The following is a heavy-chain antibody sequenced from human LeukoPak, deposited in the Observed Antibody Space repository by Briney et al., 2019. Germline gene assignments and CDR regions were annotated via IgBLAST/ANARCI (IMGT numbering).Heavy chain of an antibody. CDR1: GGSISSYY. CDR3: ARGGSSWFDY. V-gene: IGHV4-59*01. Sequence: SGTLSLTCTVSGGSISSYYWSWIRQPPGKGLEWIGYIYCSGSTNYNPSLKSRVTISVDTSKNQFSLKLSSVTAADTAVYYCARGGSSWFDYWGQGTLVTVSS. J-gene: IGHJ4*02. CDR2: IYCSGST. D-gene: IGHD6-13*01.